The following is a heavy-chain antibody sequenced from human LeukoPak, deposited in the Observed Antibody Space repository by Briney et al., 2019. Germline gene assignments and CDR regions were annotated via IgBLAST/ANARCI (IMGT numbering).Heavy chain of an antibody. J-gene: IGHJ4*02. CDR3: ARDLAGRSDY. Sequence: ASVKVSCKASGYTFTDYYMHWVRQAPGQGLEWMGWLNPNSGDTNYAQKFQGRVSMTRDSSISTAYMDLSDLRSDDTAVYYCARDLAGRSDYWGQGTLVTVSS. CDR2: LNPNSGDT. V-gene: IGHV1-2*02. D-gene: IGHD6-19*01. CDR1: GYTFTDYY.